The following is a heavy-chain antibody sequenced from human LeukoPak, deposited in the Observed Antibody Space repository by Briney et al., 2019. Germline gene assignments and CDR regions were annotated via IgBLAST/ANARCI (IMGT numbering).Heavy chain of an antibody. CDR1: GYTFYSYG. CDR3: ARDPSGIHYGSGSSYGMDV. Sequence: ASVKVSCKASGYTFYSYGISWVRQAPGQGLEWMGWICAYNGNTNYAQKLQGRVTMTTDTSTSTAYMELRSLRSDDTAVYYCARDPSGIHYGSGSSYGMDVWGQGTTVTVSS. V-gene: IGHV1-18*01. D-gene: IGHD3-10*01. CDR2: ICAYNGNT. J-gene: IGHJ6*02.